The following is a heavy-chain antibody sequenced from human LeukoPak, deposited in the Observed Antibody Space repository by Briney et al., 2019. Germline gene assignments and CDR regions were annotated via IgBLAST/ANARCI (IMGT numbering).Heavy chain of an antibody. J-gene: IGHJ4*02. Sequence: GESLKISCKGSGYSFTSYWIGWVRQMPGKGLEWMGIMYLGDSDTTYSPSFQGQVTMSADKSISSAYLQWSSLKASDTAMYYCARQILSVAGSDYWGQGTLVTVSS. CDR1: GYSFTSYW. CDR2: MYLGDSDT. V-gene: IGHV5-51*01. D-gene: IGHD6-19*01. CDR3: ARQILSVAGSDY.